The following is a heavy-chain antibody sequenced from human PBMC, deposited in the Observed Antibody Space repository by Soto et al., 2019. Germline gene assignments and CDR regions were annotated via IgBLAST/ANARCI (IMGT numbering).Heavy chain of an antibody. CDR3: ANQVPAALRLYYFFGQDV. Sequence: PSETLSLTCAVSAASLSNYNRWTWVRQHPGAGLEWIGEISQSGTTKYNPSLASRVTLSVDKSKNRFSLRLTCMPAADTAVYYCANQVPAALRLYYFFGQDVWGQEPRSTVS. V-gene: IGHV4-4*02. CDR1: AASLSNYNR. CDR2: ISQSGTT. D-gene: IGHD2-2*01. J-gene: IGHJ6*02.